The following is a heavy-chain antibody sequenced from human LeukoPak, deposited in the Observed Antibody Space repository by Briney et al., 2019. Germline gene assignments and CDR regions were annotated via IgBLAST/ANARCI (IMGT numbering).Heavy chain of an antibody. D-gene: IGHD1-7*01. CDR1: GGSISSYY. V-gene: IGHV4-59*01. CDR2: IYYSGST. J-gene: IGHJ4*02. CDR3: ASGNWNYYYFDY. Sequence: PSETLSLTCTVSGGSISSYYWSWIRQPPGKGLEWIGYIYYSGSTNFNPSLKSRVTISLGTSKNQFSLKLSSVTAADTAVYYCASGNWNYYYFDYWGQGTLVTVSS.